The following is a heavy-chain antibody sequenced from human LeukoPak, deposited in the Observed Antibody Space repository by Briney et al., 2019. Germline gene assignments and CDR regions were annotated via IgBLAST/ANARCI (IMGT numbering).Heavy chain of an antibody. V-gene: IGHV4-34*01. CDR3: ARPPGIAVAWFDP. D-gene: IGHD6-19*01. CDR1: DGSFSGYY. J-gene: IGHJ5*02. Sequence: SETLSLTCAVYDGSFSGYYWSWIRQPPGKGLEWIGEINHSGSTNYNPSLKSRVTISLDTSKSQFSLKVRYVTAADTAVYYCARPPGIAVAWFDPWGQGTLVTVSS. CDR2: INHSGST.